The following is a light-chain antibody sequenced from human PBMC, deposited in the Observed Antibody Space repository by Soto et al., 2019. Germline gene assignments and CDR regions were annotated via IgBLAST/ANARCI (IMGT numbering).Light chain of an antibody. CDR2: GAS. J-gene: IGKJ4*01. V-gene: IGKV3-15*01. CDR3: QQNNKWPPVT. CDR1: QTISNA. Sequence: EVVMTQSPATVSVSPGEGVTLSCRASQTISNALDWYQQKPGQSPRLLIYGASTRATGVPARFSGGGSGTEFTLTISSLQSEDFAFYYCQQNNKWPPVTFGGGTKVEIK.